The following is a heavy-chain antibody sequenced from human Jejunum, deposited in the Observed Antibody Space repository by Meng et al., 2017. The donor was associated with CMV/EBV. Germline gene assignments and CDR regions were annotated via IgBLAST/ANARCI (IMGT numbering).Heavy chain of an antibody. J-gene: IGHJ6*02. CDR2: MNPNNGKT. D-gene: IGHD2-15*01. V-gene: IGHV1-8*01. CDR3: ASHQQFCSGGSCYSLGYYYGMDV. Sequence: NWVRQAPGQGLEWMGLMNPNNGKTGYAQKFQGRFTMTWNTSISTAYMELSSLRSEDTAIYYCASHQQFCSGGSCYSLGYYYGMDVWGQGTTVTVSS.